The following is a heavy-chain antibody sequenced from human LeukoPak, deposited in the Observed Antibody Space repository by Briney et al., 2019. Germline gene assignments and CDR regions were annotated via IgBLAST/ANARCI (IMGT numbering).Heavy chain of an antibody. CDR3: AKSKVPSYDILTGPTQDY. Sequence: PGGSLRLSCAAAEFTVSSHFMNWVRQAPGKGLEWVSIIYPRNTTRYADSVKGRFTISRDNSKSTLYLQMNSLRAEDTAVYYCAKSKVPSYDILTGPTQDYWGQGTLVTVSS. D-gene: IGHD3-9*01. CDR2: IYPRNTT. J-gene: IGHJ4*02. V-gene: IGHV3-53*01. CDR1: EFTVSSHF.